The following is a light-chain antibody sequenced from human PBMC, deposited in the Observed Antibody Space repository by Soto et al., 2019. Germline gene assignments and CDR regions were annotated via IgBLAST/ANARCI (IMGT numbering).Light chain of an antibody. CDR2: DAS. Sequence: DIQMTQSPSSLSASVGDRVTITCQASQDINNYLNWYQHKPGKAPKLLIYDASSLETGVPSRFSGSGSGTEFTLTISSLQPDDFATYYCQHYNSYSEAFGQGTKVDIK. J-gene: IGKJ1*01. CDR3: QHYNSYSEA. CDR1: QDINNY. V-gene: IGKV1-33*01.